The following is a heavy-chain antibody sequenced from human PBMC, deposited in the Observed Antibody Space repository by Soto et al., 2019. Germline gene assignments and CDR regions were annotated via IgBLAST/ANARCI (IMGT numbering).Heavy chain of an antibody. CDR3: ARVSDRYYYDSSGYSKRYGMDV. Sequence: PGGSLRLSCAASGFTFSSYGMHWVRQAPGKGLEWVAVIWYDGSNKYYAESVKGQFTISRDNSKNSLYQQMKGLRAEDTAVYYCARVSDRYYYDSSGYSKRYGMDVWGQGT. D-gene: IGHD3-22*01. CDR1: GFTFSSYG. CDR2: IWYDGSNK. J-gene: IGHJ6*02. V-gene: IGHV3-33*01.